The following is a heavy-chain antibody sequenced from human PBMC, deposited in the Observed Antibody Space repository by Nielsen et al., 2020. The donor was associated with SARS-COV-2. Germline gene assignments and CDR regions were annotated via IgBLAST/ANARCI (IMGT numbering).Heavy chain of an antibody. V-gene: IGHV3-23*01. CDR2: ISASGIST. Sequence: GESLKISCTASGVPFSSYAMSWVRQAQGKGLEWVSAISASGISTYYADSVKGRFAISRDNSKNTLYLQMSSLRSEDTALYYCTQDVRFGGQGTLVTVSS. CDR3: TQDVRF. D-gene: IGHD3-16*01. J-gene: IGHJ1*01. CDR1: GVPFSSYA.